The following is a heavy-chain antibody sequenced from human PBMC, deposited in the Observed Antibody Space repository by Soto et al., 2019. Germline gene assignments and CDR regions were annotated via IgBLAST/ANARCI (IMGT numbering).Heavy chain of an antibody. Sequence: ASVKVSCKASGYTFTGYYMHWVREAPGQGLELMGWINPNSGGTNYAQKFQGRVTMTRDTSISTAYMELSRLRSDDTAVYYCARDPTSYGSGSSYYYYYYGMDVWG. CDR2: INPNSGGT. CDR3: ARDPTSYGSGSSYYYYYYGMDV. CDR1: GYTFTGYY. J-gene: IGHJ6*01. V-gene: IGHV1-2*02. D-gene: IGHD3-10*01.